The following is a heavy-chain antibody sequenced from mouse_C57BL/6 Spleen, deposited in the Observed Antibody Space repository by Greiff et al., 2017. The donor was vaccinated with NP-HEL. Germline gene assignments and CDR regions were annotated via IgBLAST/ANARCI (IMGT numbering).Heavy chain of an antibody. V-gene: IGHV1-61*01. J-gene: IGHJ2*01. Sequence: VQLQQPGAELVRPGSSVKLSCKASGYSFTSYWMDWVKQRPGQGLEWIGNIYPSDSETHYTQQFNDMATLTVDKSSSTVYMQLSRLTSEDSAVYYCARVGGYNYFDYWGQGTTLTVSS. D-gene: IGHD2-2*01. CDR3: ARVGGYNYFDY. CDR2: IYPSDSET. CDR1: GYSFTSYW.